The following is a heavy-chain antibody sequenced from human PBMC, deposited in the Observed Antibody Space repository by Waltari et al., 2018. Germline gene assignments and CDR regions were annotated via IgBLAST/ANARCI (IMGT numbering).Heavy chain of an antibody. J-gene: IGHJ4*02. CDR1: GFTFSSYA. CDR3: AKGGELLNYFDY. CDR2: IYSGGST. V-gene: IGHV3-23*03. Sequence: EVQLLESGGGLVQPGGSLRLSCAASGFTFSSYAMSWVRQAPGKGLAWVSVIYSGGSTYYADSVKGRFTISRDNSKNTLYLQMNSLRAEDTAVYYCAKGGELLNYFDYWGQGTLVTVSS. D-gene: IGHD1-26*01.